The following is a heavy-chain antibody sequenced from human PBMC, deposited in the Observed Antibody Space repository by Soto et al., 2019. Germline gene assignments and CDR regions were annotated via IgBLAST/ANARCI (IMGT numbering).Heavy chain of an antibody. Sequence: SVKVSCKASGGTFSSFGISWVRQAPGQGLEWMGGIIPVFGRPNYAQRFRGRLTITADESTNTAYMELIDLTSEDTAVYYCAREGSGYNFWGQGTQVTVSS. J-gene: IGHJ1*01. CDR1: GGTFSSFG. D-gene: IGHD5-12*01. CDR2: IIPVFGRP. CDR3: AREGSGYNF. V-gene: IGHV1-69*13.